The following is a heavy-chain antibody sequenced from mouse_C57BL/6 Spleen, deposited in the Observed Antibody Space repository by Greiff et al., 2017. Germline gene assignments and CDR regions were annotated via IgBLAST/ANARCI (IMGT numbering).Heavy chain of an antibody. J-gene: IGHJ3*01. Sequence: QVQLKESGAELVRPGASVTLSCKASGYTFTDYEMHWVKQTPVHGLEWIGAIDPETGGTAYNQKFKGKAILTADKSSSTAYMELRSLTSEDSAVYYCTRGLAAWFAYWGQGTLVTVSA. CDR1: GYTFTDYE. CDR2: IDPETGGT. CDR3: TRGLAAWFAY. V-gene: IGHV1-15*01.